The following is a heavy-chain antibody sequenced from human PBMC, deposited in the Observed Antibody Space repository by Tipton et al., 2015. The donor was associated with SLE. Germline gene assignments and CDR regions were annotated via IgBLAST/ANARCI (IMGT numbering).Heavy chain of an antibody. J-gene: IGHJ4*02. CDR1: GGSISSHY. D-gene: IGHD6-13*01. CDR3: ARGLYAGVSAAGL. V-gene: IGHV4-59*11. CDR2: IYDSGNY. Sequence: GLVKPSETLSLTCNVSGGSISSHYWSWIRQAPGKGLEWMGYIYDSGNYNYNPSLKSRVTMSVDTSKNQVSLKLSSATAADTAMYYCARGLYAGVSAAGLWGQGTLVTVSS.